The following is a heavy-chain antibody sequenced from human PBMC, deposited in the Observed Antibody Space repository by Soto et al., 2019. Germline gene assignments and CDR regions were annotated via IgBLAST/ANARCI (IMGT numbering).Heavy chain of an antibody. V-gene: IGHV3-30*18. CDR2: ISYDGSNK. Sequence: GGSLRLSCAASGFTFSSYGMHWVRQAPGKGLEWVAVISYDGSNKYYADSVKGRFTISRDNSKNTLYLQMNSLRAEDTAVYYCAKEDLQRSVDPWGQGTLVTVSS. D-gene: IGHD3-3*01. CDR1: GFTFSSYG. CDR3: AKEDLQRSVDP. J-gene: IGHJ5*02.